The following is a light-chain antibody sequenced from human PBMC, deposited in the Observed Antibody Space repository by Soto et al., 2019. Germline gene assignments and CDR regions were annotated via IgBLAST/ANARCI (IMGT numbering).Light chain of an antibody. CDR2: GAS. CDR1: QSVSSN. V-gene: IGKV3-15*01. Sequence: EIVMTQSPATLSVSPGERATLSCRASQSVSSNLAWYQQKPGQAPRLLIYGASTRATGIPARFSGSGSDTELPRTISGLPSEDVEFYYLRQNNNWPPRPFGEGTKGEIK. J-gene: IGKJ4*01. CDR3: RQNNNWPPRP.